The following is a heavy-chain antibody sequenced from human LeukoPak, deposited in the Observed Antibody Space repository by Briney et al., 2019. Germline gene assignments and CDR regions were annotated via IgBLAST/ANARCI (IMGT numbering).Heavy chain of an antibody. CDR1: GGSISSYY. D-gene: IGHD3-10*01. J-gene: IGHJ5*02. CDR3: ARADPNASGYFYRFNWFDP. Sequence: SETLSLTCTVSGGSISSYYWNWVRQPPGKGLEWIGNIYSSGSTDYNPSLKSRVTISLDTSKFQFSLRLNSVTAADTAVYYCARADPNASGYFYRFNWFDPWGQGTLVIVSS. V-gene: IGHV4-59*01. CDR2: IYSSGST.